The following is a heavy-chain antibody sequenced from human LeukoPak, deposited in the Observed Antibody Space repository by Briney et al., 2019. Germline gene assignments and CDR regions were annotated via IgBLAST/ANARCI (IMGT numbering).Heavy chain of an antibody. Sequence: GGPLRLSCAASGFTCSDYHMDWVRQAPEKGLEGVGRTRKKDYSYTTEYAASVKGRLTISTDDSQNSLYLQMNSLKTEDTAVYYCVRVMGDGGHDLPDNWGQGTLVTVSS. J-gene: IGHJ4*02. CDR2: TRKKDYSYTT. CDR1: GFTCSDYH. V-gene: IGHV3-72*01. CDR3: VRVMGDGGHDLPDN. D-gene: IGHD5-12*01.